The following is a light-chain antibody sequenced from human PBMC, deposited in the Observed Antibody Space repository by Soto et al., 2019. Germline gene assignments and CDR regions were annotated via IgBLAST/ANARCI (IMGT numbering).Light chain of an antibody. CDR2: GNS. J-gene: IGLJ1*01. CDR3: QSYASSLSGYV. CDR1: SSNIGAGYD. V-gene: IGLV1-40*01. Sequence: QSVLTQPPSVSGAPGQRVTISCTGSSSNIGAGYDVHWYQQLPGTAPKHLIYGNSNRPSGVPDRFSGSKSGTSASLAITGLQAEDEADYYCQSYASSLSGYVFGTGTKLTVL.